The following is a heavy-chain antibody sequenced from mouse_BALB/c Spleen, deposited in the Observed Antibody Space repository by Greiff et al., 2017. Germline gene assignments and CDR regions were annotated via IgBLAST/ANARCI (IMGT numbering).Heavy chain of an antibody. CDR3: ARQDYGNYFRY. CDR1: GFAFSSYD. V-gene: IGHV5-12-1*01. D-gene: IGHD2-1*01. J-gene: IGHJ2*01. Sequence: EVQLVESGGGLVKPGGSLKLSCAASGFAFSSYDMSWVRQTPEKRLEWVAYISSGGGSTYYPDTVKGRFTISRDNAKNTLYLQMSSLKSEDTAMYYCARQDYGNYFRYWGQGTTLTVSS. CDR2: ISSGGGST.